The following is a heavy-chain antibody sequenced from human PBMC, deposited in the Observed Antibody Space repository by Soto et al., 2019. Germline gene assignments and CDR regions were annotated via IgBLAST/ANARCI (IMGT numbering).Heavy chain of an antibody. Sequence: ASVKVSCKASGYTFTSYAMHWVRQAPGQRLEWMGWINAGNGNTKYSQKFQGRVTITRDTSASTAYMELSSLRSEDTAVYYCARVHSSGRTQNDYWGQGTLVTVSS. J-gene: IGHJ4*02. CDR2: INAGNGNT. V-gene: IGHV1-3*01. CDR3: ARVHSSGRTQNDY. D-gene: IGHD3-22*01. CDR1: GYTFTSYA.